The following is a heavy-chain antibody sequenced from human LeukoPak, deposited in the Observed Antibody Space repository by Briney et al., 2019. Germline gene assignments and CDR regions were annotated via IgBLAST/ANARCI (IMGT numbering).Heavy chain of an antibody. CDR3: STYRGSSWYQINFDY. J-gene: IGHJ4*02. CDR1: GYTFTGYY. Sequence: ASVKVPCKASGYTFTGYYMHWVRQAPGQGLEWMGWINPNSGGTNYAQKFQGRVTMTRDTSISTAYMELSRLRSDDTAVYYCSTYRGSSWYQINFDYWGQGTLVTVSS. CDR2: INPNSGGT. D-gene: IGHD6-13*01. V-gene: IGHV1-2*02.